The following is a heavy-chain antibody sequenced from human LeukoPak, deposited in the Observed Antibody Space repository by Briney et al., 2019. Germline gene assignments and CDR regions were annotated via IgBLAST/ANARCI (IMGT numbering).Heavy chain of an antibody. Sequence: ASVKVSCKASGYTFTGYYMHWVRQAPGQGLEWMGWINPNSGGTNYAQKFQGRVTMTTDTSTSTAYMELRSLRSDDTAVYYCARDGAKGDYYDFWSGYYPSGDWFDPWGQGTLVTVSS. J-gene: IGHJ5*02. CDR2: INPNSGGT. CDR1: GYTFTGYY. CDR3: ARDGAKGDYYDFWSGYYPSGDWFDP. D-gene: IGHD3-3*01. V-gene: IGHV1-2*02.